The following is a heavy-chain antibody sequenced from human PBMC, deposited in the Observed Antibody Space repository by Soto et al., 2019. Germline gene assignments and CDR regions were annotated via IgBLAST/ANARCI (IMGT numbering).Heavy chain of an antibody. Sequence: GGSLRLSCAASGFTFSSYAMSWVRQAPGKGLEWVSAISGSGGSTYYADSVKGRFTISRDNSKNTLYLQMNSLRAEDTAVYYCAKDKILHVINLKIFDYWGQGTLVTVSS. CDR3: AKDKILHVINLKIFDY. J-gene: IGHJ4*02. CDR2: ISGSGGST. D-gene: IGHD2-15*01. CDR1: GFTFSSYA. V-gene: IGHV3-23*01.